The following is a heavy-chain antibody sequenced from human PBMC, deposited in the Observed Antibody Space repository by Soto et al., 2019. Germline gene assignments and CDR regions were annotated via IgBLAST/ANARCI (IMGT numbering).Heavy chain of an antibody. CDR1: GFTFSSYS. D-gene: IGHD3-10*01. Sequence: GWSLRLSCAASGFTFSSYSMNWVRQAPGKGLEWVSSISSSSSYIYYADSVKGRFTISRDNAKNSLYLQMNSLRAEYTAVYYCAKGCKETIEYYFDYWGQGTLVTVSP. V-gene: IGHV3-21*01. CDR2: ISSSSSYI. J-gene: IGHJ4*02. CDR3: AKGCKETIEYYFDY.